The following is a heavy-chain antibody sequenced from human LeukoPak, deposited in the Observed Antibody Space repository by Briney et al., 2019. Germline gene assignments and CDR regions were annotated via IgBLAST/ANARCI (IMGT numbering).Heavy chain of an antibody. D-gene: IGHD3-3*01. CDR2: IYYSGST. J-gene: IGHJ4*02. CDR1: GGSISSYY. V-gene: IGHV4-59*05. Sequence: PSETLSLTCTVSGGSISSYYWSWIRQPPGKGLEWIGSIYYSGSTYYNPSLKSRVTISVDTSKNQFSLKLSSVTAADTAVYYCARVTYYDFWSGYSSNFDYWGQGTLVTVSS. CDR3: ARVTYYDFWSGYSSNFDY.